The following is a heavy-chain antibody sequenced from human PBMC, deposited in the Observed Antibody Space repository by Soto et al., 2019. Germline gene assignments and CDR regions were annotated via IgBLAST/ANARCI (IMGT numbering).Heavy chain of an antibody. CDR2: LGVSGGSA. V-gene: IGHV3-23*01. CDR1: GFTFSFYA. CDR3: VKDLGGSHSRFDY. D-gene: IGHD3-16*01. Sequence: EVQLLESGGGWVQPGGSLRLSCEASGFTFSFYAFGWVRQAPGKGLEWVSSLGVSGGSAFYIDSVKGRFAVSRDDSKNTLYLQTNSLRAEDTAIYYCVKDLGGSHSRFDYWGQGTLVTVSS. J-gene: IGHJ4*02.